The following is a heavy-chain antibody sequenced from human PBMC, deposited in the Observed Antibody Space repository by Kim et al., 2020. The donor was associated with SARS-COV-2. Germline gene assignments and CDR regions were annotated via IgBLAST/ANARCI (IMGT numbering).Heavy chain of an antibody. CDR3: ARDKHLWLLGYYGMDV. V-gene: IGHV3-30-3*01. J-gene: IGHJ6*02. CDR1: GFTFSSYA. CDR2: ISYDGSNK. Sequence: GGSLRLSCAASGFTFSSYAMHWVRQAPGKGLEWVAVISYDGSNKYYADSVKGRFTISRDNSKNTLYLQMNSLRAEDTAVYYCARDKHLWLLGYYGMDVWGQGTTVTVSS. D-gene: IGHD5-18*01.